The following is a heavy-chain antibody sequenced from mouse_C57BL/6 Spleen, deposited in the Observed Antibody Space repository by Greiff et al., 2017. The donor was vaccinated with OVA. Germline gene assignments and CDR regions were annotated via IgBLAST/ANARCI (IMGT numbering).Heavy chain of an antibody. CDR3: ARPYYYGSSYEYFDV. V-gene: IGHV1-53*01. CDR2: INPSNGGT. CDR1: GYTFTSYW. Sequence: QVHVKQPGTELVKPGASVKLSCKASGYTFTSYWMHWVKQRPGQGLEWIGNINPSNGGTNYNEKFKSKATLTVDKSSSTAYMQLSSLTSEDSAVYYCARPYYYGSSYEYFDVWGTGTTVTVAS. D-gene: IGHD1-1*01. J-gene: IGHJ1*03.